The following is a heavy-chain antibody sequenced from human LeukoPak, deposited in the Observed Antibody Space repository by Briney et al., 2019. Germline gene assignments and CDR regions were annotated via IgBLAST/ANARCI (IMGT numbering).Heavy chain of an antibody. CDR2: ISGSGGST. V-gene: IGHV3-23*01. J-gene: IGHJ4*02. Sequence: GGSLRLSCAASGFMFSSNWMSWVRQAPGKGLEWVSAISGSGGSTYYADSVKGRFTISRDNSKNTLYLQMNSLRAEDTAVYYCAKNFAPYPYWGQGTLVTVSS. CDR1: GFMFSSNW. CDR3: AKNFAPYPY.